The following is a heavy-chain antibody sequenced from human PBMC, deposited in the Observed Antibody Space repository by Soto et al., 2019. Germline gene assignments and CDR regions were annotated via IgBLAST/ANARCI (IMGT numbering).Heavy chain of an antibody. CDR3: AGRISLPRVQVYFGEIPIYTWFDP. Sequence: QLQLQESGPGLVKPSETLSLTCTVSNGSISSAIYYWGWIRQPPGKGLEWIGSIYHSGSTYYNPSPGGRVTISGRPVYNLFSRKLIAGPPPDTFGYFFAGRISLPRVQVYFGEIPIYTWFDPWGQGPLVTVSP. J-gene: IGHJ5*02. D-gene: IGHD3-10*01. CDR1: NGSISSAIYY. CDR2: IYHSGST. V-gene: IGHV4-39*01.